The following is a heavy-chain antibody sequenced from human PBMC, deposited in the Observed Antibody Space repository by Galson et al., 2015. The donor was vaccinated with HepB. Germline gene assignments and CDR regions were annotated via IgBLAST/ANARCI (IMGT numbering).Heavy chain of an antibody. V-gene: IGHV3-7*03. CDR1: GFTFSNTW. CDR3: AKDQQWLRSRVLDY. Sequence: SLRLSCAASGFTFSNTWMSWVRQAPEKGLEWVASINEDGSERYYVDSVKGRFTISRDNFKNTVYLQMNSLRGEDTALYYCAKDQQWLRSRVLDYWGQGTLVTVSS. J-gene: IGHJ4*02. CDR2: INEDGSER. D-gene: IGHD6-19*01.